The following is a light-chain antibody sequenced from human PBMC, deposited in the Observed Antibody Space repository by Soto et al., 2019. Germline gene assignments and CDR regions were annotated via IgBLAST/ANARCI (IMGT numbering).Light chain of an antibody. CDR3: SSYTSSFTLL. CDR2: DVN. V-gene: IGLV2-14*01. Sequence: QSALTQPASVSGSPGQSITISCTGTSSDVGAYNYVSWYQQHPGIAPKLMIYDVNNRPSGVSNRFSGSKSGNTASLTISGLHAEDEADYYCSSYTSSFTLLFGGGTKLTVL. CDR1: SSDVGAYNY. J-gene: IGLJ2*01.